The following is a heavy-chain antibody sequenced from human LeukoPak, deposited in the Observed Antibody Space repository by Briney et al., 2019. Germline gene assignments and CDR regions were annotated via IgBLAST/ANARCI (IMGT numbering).Heavy chain of an antibody. CDR1: GGSISGSDYY. D-gene: IGHD2-21*02. V-gene: IGHV4-39*07. CDR3: ARDDGRGVVTPY. CDR2: IYYTGRT. J-gene: IGHJ4*02. Sequence: SETLSLTCTVSGGSISGSDYYWGWIRQPPGKGLEWIGSIYYTGRTHYNPSLKSRVIISVDTSKNQFSLNLISVTAADTAVYYCARDDGRGVVTPYWGQGTLVTVSS.